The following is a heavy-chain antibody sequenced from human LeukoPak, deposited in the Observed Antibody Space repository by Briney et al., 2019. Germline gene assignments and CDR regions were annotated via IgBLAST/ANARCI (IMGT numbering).Heavy chain of an antibody. CDR3: ARHIGIATYYFDY. CDR1: GGSISSYY. V-gene: IGHV4-34*01. D-gene: IGHD6-13*01. CDR2: INHSGST. J-gene: IGHJ4*02. Sequence: SETLSLTCTVSGGSISSYYWSWIRQPPGKGLEWIGEINHSGSTNYNPSLKSRVTISVDTSKNQFSLKLSSVTAADTAVYYCARHIGIATYYFDYWGQGTLVTVSS.